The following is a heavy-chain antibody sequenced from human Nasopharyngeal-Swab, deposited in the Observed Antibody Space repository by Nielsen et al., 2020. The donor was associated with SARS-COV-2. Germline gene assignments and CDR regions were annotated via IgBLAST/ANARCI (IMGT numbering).Heavy chain of an antibody. J-gene: IGHJ6*02. CDR3: ARAFAVGGDV. CDR2: ISSSSTI. D-gene: IGHD2-21*01. V-gene: IGHV3-48*04. Sequence: GGSLRLSCAASGFTFSSYSMNWVRQAPGKGLEWVSYISSSSTIYYADSVKGRFTISRDNAKNSLYLQMNSLRAEDTAVYYCARAFAVGGDVWGQGTTVTVSS. CDR1: GFTFSSYS.